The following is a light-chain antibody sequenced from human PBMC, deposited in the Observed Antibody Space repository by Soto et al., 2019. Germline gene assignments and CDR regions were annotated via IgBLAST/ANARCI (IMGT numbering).Light chain of an antibody. J-gene: IGLJ2*01. Sequence: QSALTQPASVSGSPGQSITISCTGTSSDVGGYNYVSWYQQQPGKAPKLMIYDVSNRPSGVSNLFSGSKSGNTASLTISVLQAEDEADYYCSSYTSSSTVVFGGGTKLTVL. CDR3: SSYTSSSTVV. CDR1: SSDVGGYNY. V-gene: IGLV2-14*01. CDR2: DVS.